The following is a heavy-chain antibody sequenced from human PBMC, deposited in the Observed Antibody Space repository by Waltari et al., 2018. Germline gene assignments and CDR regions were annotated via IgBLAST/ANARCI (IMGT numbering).Heavy chain of an antibody. CDR2: INNSGST. V-gene: IGHV4-34*01. CDR3: ARPQFLGRGYYYMDV. D-gene: IGHD2-15*01. CDR1: GGSFSGYY. J-gene: IGHJ6*03. Sequence: QVQLQQWGAGLLKPSETLSLTCAVYGGSFSGYYWSWIRQPPGKGLEWIGEINNSGSTNYHPSLKSRVTISVDTSKNQFSLKLSSVTAADTAVYYCARPQFLGRGYYYMDVWGKGTTVTVSS.